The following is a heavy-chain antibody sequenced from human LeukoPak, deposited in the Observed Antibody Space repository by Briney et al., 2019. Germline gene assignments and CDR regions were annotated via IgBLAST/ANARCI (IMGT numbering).Heavy chain of an antibody. J-gene: IGHJ5*02. CDR2: IYHSGST. Sequence: PSETLSLTCAISGGSISSSNWWTWVRQPPGKGLEWIGEIYHSGSTNYNPSLKSRVTISVDKSKNQFSLKLSSVTAADTAVYYCARVAGPTGVWFDPWGQGTLVTVSS. V-gene: IGHV4-4*02. CDR1: GGSISSSNW. D-gene: IGHD1-14*01. CDR3: ARVAGPTGVWFDP.